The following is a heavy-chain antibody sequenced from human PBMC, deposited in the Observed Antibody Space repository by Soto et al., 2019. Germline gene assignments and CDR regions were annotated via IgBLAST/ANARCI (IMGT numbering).Heavy chain of an antibody. CDR3: ARRIAARPAPYSYYGMDV. CDR1: GGTFSSYA. Sequence: QVQLVQSGAEVKKPGSSVKVSCKASGGTFSSYAISWVRQAPGQGLEWMGGIIPIFGTANYAQKFQGRVTITADESTSTAYMELSSLRSEDTAVYYCARRIAARPAPYSYYGMDVWGQGTTVTVSS. D-gene: IGHD6-6*01. J-gene: IGHJ6*02. V-gene: IGHV1-69*01. CDR2: IIPIFGTA.